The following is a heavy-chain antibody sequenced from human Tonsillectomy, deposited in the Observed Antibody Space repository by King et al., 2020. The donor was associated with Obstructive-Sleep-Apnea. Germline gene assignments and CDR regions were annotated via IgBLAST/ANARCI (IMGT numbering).Heavy chain of an antibody. Sequence: VQLVESGGVLVKPGGSLRLSCAASGFTFSDYYMSWIRQAPGKGLEGVSYISSSSSYTNYANSVKGRFTISRDNAKNSLYLQMNSLRADDTAVYYCASWGGPTGNYWGQGTLVTVSS. V-gene: IGHV3-11*06. J-gene: IGHJ4*02. D-gene: IGHD2-8*02. CDR2: ISSSSSYT. CDR1: GFTFSDYY. CDR3: ASWGGPTGNY.